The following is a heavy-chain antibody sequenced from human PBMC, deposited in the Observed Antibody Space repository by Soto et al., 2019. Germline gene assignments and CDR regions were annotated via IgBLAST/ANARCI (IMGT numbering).Heavy chain of an antibody. CDR1: GYTFTSYY. CDR2: INPSGGST. J-gene: IGHJ4*02. V-gene: IGHV1-46*03. CDR3: DRDVEDIVATTNYFDY. Sequence: ASVKVACKASGYTFTSYYMHWVRKAPRQGLEWMGIINPSGGSTSYAQKFQGRVTMTRDTSTSTVYMELSSLRSEDTAVYYCDRDVEDIVATTNYFDYWGQGTLVTGSS. D-gene: IGHD5-12*01.